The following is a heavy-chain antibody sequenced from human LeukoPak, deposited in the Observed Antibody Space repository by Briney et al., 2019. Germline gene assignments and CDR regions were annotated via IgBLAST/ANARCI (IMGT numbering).Heavy chain of an antibody. J-gene: IGHJ6*04. V-gene: IGHV4-34*01. D-gene: IGHD2-2*01. CDR3: ARGSSVVPAVPPLYGMDV. CDR2: GST. Sequence: GSTNYNPSLKSRVTISVDTSKNQFSLKLSSVTAADTAVHYCARGSSVVPAVPPLYGMDVWGKGTTVTVSS.